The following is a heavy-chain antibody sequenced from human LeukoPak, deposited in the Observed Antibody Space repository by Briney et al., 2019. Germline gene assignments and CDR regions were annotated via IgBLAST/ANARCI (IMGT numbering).Heavy chain of an antibody. Sequence: GASVKVSCKASGYTFTGYYMHWVRQAPGQGLEWMGWINPNSGDTNYAQKFQGRVTMTRDTSISTAYMELSGLRSDDTAVYYCAREISSGWSVYWGQGTLVTVSS. CDR2: INPNSGDT. D-gene: IGHD6-19*01. V-gene: IGHV1-2*02. CDR3: AREISSGWSVY. J-gene: IGHJ4*02. CDR1: GYTFTGYY.